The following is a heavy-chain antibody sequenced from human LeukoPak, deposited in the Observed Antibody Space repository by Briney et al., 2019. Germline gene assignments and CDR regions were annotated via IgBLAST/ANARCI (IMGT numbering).Heavy chain of an antibody. CDR2: IWYDETNK. CDR3: ARDYSTTWSYGMDV. Sequence: GGSLRLSCAASGFTFSRYGMHWVRQAPGKGLEWVAVIWYDETNKYHADSVKGRFTISRDNSKNTLYLQMNSLRAEDTAVYYCARDYSTTWSYGMDVWGQGTTVTVSS. J-gene: IGHJ6*02. CDR1: GFTFSRYG. V-gene: IGHV3-33*01. D-gene: IGHD2-2*01.